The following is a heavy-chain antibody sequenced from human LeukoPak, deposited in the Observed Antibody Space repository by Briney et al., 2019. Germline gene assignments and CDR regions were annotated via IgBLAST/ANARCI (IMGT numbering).Heavy chain of an antibody. CDR2: INPSGGST. D-gene: IGHD1-14*01. V-gene: IGHV1-46*01. CDR3: AREIGTTVNWFDP. CDR1: GYTFTSYY. Sequence: ASVKVSCKASGYTFTSYYMHWVRQAPGQGLEWMGIINPSGGSTSYAQKFQGRLTMTRDMSTRTVYMELSSLRSEDTAVYFCAREIGTTVNWFDPWGQGTLVTVSS. J-gene: IGHJ5*02.